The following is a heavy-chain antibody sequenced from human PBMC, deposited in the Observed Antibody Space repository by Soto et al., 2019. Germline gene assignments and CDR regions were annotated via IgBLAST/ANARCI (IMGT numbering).Heavy chain of an antibody. CDR3: ARDVGYCSGGRCSPWGKWLDL. Sequence: SETLSLTCTVSGGSVSRGSYYWSWIRQPPGKGLEWIGYIYYSGSTNYNPSLKSRVTISVDTSKNQFSLKLSSVTAADTAVYYCARDVGYCSGGRCSPWGKWLDLWCQGTLVTVST. CDR2: IYYSGST. CDR1: GGSVSRGSYY. D-gene: IGHD2-15*01. J-gene: IGHJ5*02. V-gene: IGHV4-61*01.